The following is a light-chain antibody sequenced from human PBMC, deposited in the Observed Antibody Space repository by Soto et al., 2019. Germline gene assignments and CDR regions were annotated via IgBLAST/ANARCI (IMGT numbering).Light chain of an antibody. J-gene: IGLJ3*02. Sequence: QAVLTPPPSASGTPGQRGTISCSGSSSNIGSNTVNWYQQVTGTAPKVLMYNNNQRPSGVTDRFSGSKSGTSASLAISGLQSEDEADYYCAAWDDSLNTPVLGGGTKLTV. CDR1: SSNIGSNT. V-gene: IGLV1-44*01. CDR3: AAWDDSLNTPV. CDR2: NNN.